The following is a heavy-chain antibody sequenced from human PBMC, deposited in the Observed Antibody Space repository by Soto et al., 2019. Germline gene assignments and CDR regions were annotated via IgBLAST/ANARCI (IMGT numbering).Heavy chain of an antibody. D-gene: IGHD1-1*01. V-gene: IGHV4-59*01. Sequence: QVQLQESGPGLVKPSETLSLTCTVSGGSINSDYWTWIRQPPGRGLEWIGYIYYTGSTSYNPSLRSRVTISVDRSKNQVSLKLGSVTAADTALYYCARDQGHAYNRAGFEYLGQGILVTVSS. CDR3: ARDQGHAYNRAGFEY. CDR1: GGSINSDY. CDR2: IYYTGST. J-gene: IGHJ4*02.